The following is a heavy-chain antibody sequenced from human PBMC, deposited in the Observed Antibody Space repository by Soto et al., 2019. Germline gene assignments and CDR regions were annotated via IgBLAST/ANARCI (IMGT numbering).Heavy chain of an antibody. D-gene: IGHD2-2*01. CDR1: GFTFSSYG. J-gene: IGHJ6*02. CDR2: IWYDGSNK. Sequence: GGSRRLSCAASGFTFSSYGMHWVRQAPGKGLEWVAVIWYDGSNKYYADSVKGRFTISRDNSKNTLYLQMNSLRAEDTAVYYCARTSFSYYYYGMDVWGQGTTVTVSS. V-gene: IGHV3-33*01. CDR3: ARTSFSYYYYGMDV.